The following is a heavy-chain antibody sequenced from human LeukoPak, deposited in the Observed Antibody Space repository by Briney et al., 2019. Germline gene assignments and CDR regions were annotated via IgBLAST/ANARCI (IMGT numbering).Heavy chain of an antibody. CDR1: GGSVSSGSYY. D-gene: IGHD4-17*01. CDR2: IYYSGST. CDR3: AREGDYGDYVNY. Sequence: SETLSLTCTVSGGSVSSGSYYWSWIRQPPGKGLEWIGYIYYSGSTNYNPSLKSRVTISVDTSKNQFFLKLNSVTAADTAVYYCAREGDYGDYVNYWGQGTLVTVSS. J-gene: IGHJ4*02. V-gene: IGHV4-61*01.